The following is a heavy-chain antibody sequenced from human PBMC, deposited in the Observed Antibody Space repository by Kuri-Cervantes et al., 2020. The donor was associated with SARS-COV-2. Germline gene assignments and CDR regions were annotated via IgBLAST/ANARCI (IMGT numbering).Heavy chain of an antibody. J-gene: IGHJ3*02. V-gene: IGHV3-64*04. CDR3: ARDTIFGVVIRESSAFDI. CDR1: GFTFSSYA. D-gene: IGHD3-3*01. Sequence: GGSLRLSCSASGFTFSSYAMHWVRQAPGKGLEYVSAISSNGGSTYYADSVKGRFTISRDNAKNSLYLQMNSLRDEDTAVYYCARDTIFGVVIRESSAFDIWGQGTMVTVSS. CDR2: ISSNGGST.